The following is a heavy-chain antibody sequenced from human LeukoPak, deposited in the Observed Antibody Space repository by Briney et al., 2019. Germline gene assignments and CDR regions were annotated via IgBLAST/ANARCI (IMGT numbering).Heavy chain of an antibody. CDR2: FDPEDGET. V-gene: IGHV1-24*01. CDR1: GYTLTELS. Sequence: GASVKVSCKVPGYTLTELSMHWVRQAPGKGLEWMGGFDPEDGETIYAQKFQGRVTMTEDTSTDTAYMELSSLRSEDTAVYYCATAGIVGLTSWFDPWGQGTLVTVSS. CDR3: ATAGIVGLTSWFDP. J-gene: IGHJ5*02. D-gene: IGHD2-21*01.